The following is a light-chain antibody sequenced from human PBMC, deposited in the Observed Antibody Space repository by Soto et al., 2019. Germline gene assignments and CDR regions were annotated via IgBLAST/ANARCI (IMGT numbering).Light chain of an antibody. V-gene: IGLV2-14*03. Sequence: QSALTQPASVSGSPGQSITISCTGTSSDFGAYNYVSWYQQHPGKAPRLMIYDVSNRPSGISNRFSGSKSGNTASLTISGLQAEYEADYYCSSYTTSSTLVFGIGTKLTVL. CDR3: SSYTTSSTLV. J-gene: IGLJ1*01. CDR1: SSDFGAYNY. CDR2: DVS.